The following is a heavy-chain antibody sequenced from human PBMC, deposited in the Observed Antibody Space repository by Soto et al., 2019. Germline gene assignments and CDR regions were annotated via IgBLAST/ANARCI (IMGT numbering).Heavy chain of an antibody. Sequence: QVLLVQSGAEGKKPGGSVKVSCTSPCYDWTNYAFNWLPHSPRRGLEWLGWITAYNGNINYAQKFQGRITMTTDASTNTGYLELTSLTSDDTAVYYCARAYATSLRWPHDDYWGQGTLVTVSS. CDR2: ITAYNGNI. D-gene: IGHD2-21*01. CDR3: ARAYATSLRWPHDDY. J-gene: IGHJ4*02. V-gene: IGHV1-18*01. CDR1: CYDWTNYA.